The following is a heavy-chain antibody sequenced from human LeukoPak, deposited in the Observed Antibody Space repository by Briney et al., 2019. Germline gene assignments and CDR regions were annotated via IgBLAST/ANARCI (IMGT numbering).Heavy chain of an antibody. CDR1: GFTFSSYA. CDR3: AKVPYSSSWYFFDF. Sequence: QPGGSLRLSCAASGFTFSSYAMSWVRQAPGKGLEWVSGISGSGGSTYYGDSAKGRFTISRDNSKNTLYLQMNSLRAEDTAVYYCAKVPYSSSWYFFDFWGQGTLVTVSS. V-gene: IGHV3-23*01. J-gene: IGHJ4*02. CDR2: ISGSGGST. D-gene: IGHD6-13*01.